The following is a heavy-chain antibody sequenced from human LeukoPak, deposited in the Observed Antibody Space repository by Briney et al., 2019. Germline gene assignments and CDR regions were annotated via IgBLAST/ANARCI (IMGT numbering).Heavy chain of an antibody. V-gene: IGHV3-74*01. CDR1: GLTFRTTW. D-gene: IGHD1-26*01. J-gene: IGHJ4*02. CDR3: ATARSFRFEY. Sequence: GGSLRLSCATSGLTFRTTWMHWVRQAPGKGLMWVSRMNGEGTTIDYADSVKGRFTVSRDYAKNTLFLQMNNLRTEDTALYFCATARSFRFEYWGQGSLVIVSA. CDR2: MNGEGTTI.